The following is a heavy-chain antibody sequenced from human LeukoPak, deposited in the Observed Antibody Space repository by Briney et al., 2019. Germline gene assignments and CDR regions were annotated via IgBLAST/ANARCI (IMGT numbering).Heavy chain of an antibody. Sequence: GSLRLSCAASGFTFSTYTMNWVRQAPGKGLEWIGSIYYSGSTYYNPSLKSRVTISVDTSKNQFSLKLSSVTAADTAVYYCARTSVAGRGAFDIWGQGTMVTVSS. D-gene: IGHD6-19*01. CDR2: IYYSGST. CDR3: ARTSVAGRGAFDI. J-gene: IGHJ3*02. CDR1: GFTFSTYT. V-gene: IGHV4-39*07.